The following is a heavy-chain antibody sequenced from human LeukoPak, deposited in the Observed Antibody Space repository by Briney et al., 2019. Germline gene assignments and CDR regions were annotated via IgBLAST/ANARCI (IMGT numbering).Heavy chain of an antibody. CDR2: IYSDNT. V-gene: IGHV3-53*01. CDR3: ARWTREQWLGEGGFVKY. Sequence: GGSLRLSCTVSGFTVSSNSMSWVRQAPGKGLEWGSFIYSDNTHYSDSVKGRFTISRDHSKNTLYLQMNSLRAEDTAVYYCARWTREQWLGEGGFVKYWGQGTLVTVSS. CDR1: GFTVSSNS. J-gene: IGHJ4*02. D-gene: IGHD6-19*01.